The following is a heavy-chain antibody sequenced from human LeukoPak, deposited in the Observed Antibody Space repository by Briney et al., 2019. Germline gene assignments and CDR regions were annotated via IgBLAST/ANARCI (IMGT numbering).Heavy chain of an antibody. V-gene: IGHV3-48*03. CDR3: AKDPLLWFGEGGTFDY. CDR2: ISSSGSTI. D-gene: IGHD3-10*01. J-gene: IGHJ4*02. Sequence: GGSLRLSCAASGFTFSSYEMNWVRQAPGKGLEWVSYISSSGSTIYYADSVKGRFTISRDNAKNSLYLQMNSLRAEDTAVYYCAKDPLLWFGEGGTFDYWGQGTLVTVSS. CDR1: GFTFSSYE.